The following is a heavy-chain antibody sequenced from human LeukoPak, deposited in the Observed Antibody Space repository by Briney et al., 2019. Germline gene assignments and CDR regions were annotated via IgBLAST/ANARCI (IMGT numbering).Heavy chain of an antibody. D-gene: IGHD4-17*01. J-gene: IGHJ4*02. Sequence: PGGSLRLSCAASGFTFSSYGMHWVRQAPGKGLEWVALIRYDGSNKYYADSVKGRFTISRDNSKNTLYLQMNSLRAEDTAVYYCAKPDYGDYRFDYWGQGTLVTVSS. V-gene: IGHV3-30*02. CDR3: AKPDYGDYRFDY. CDR1: GFTFSSYG. CDR2: IRYDGSNK.